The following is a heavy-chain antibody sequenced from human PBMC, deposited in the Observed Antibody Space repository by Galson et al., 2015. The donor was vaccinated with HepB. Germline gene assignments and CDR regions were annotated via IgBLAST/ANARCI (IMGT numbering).Heavy chain of an antibody. D-gene: IGHD3-22*01. CDR1: GFTFSSYA. J-gene: IGHJ4*02. Sequence: SLRLSCAASGFTFSSYAMHWVRQAPGKGLEWVAVISYDGSNKYYADSVKGRFTISRNNSKNTLYLQMNSLRAEDTAVYYCARARWLLLDYWGQGTLVTVSS. CDR3: ARARWLLLDY. CDR2: ISYDGSNK. V-gene: IGHV3-30*04.